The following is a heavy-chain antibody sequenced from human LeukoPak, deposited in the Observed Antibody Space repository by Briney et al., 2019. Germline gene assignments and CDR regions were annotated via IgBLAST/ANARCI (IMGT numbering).Heavy chain of an antibody. CDR1: GGSISSYY. D-gene: IGHD6-13*01. CDR3: ARGIEAAEGAVDY. V-gene: IGHV4-59*08. CDR2: IYYSGST. J-gene: IGHJ4*02. Sequence: SETLCLTCTVSGGSISSYYWSWIRQPPGKGLEWIGYIYYSGSTNYNPSLKSRVTIAVDTSKNQFSLKLSSVTAADTAVYYCARGIEAAEGAVDYWGQGTLVTVSS.